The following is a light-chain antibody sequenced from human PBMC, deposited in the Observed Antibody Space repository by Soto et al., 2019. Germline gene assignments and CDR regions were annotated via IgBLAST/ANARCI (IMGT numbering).Light chain of an antibody. V-gene: IGLV2-11*01. CDR2: DIY. CDR3: CSHAGSSVV. Sequence: QSALTQPRSVSGSPGQSVTISCTGTSGDVGRYSFVSWYQQHPGKAPKLILYDIYKRPSGVPDRFSGSKSGNTASLTISGLHAEDETDYYCCSHAGSSVVFGTGTKVTVL. J-gene: IGLJ1*01. CDR1: SGDVGRYSF.